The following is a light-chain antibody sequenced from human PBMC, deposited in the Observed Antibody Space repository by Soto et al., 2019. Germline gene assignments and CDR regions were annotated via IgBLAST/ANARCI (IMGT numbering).Light chain of an antibody. J-gene: IGKJ2*01. CDR3: QQSYSTPHT. CDR2: AAA. CDR1: QSISSY. V-gene: IGKV1-39*01. Sequence: DIQMTQAPSSLSASVGDRVTITCRASQSISSYLIWYQQKPRKAPNLLNYAAASLQSGVPSRFSGRGSGSDCTLTISSLQPEDFATYYCQQSYSTPHTCGQGTKLEIK.